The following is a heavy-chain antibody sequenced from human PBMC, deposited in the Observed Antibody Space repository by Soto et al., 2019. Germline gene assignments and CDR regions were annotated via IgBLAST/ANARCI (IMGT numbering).Heavy chain of an antibody. CDR1: GGSISSSSYY. V-gene: IGHV4-39*01. Sequence: QLQLQESGPGLVKPSETLSLTCTVSGGSISSSSYYWGWIRQPPVKGLEWIGSIYYSGSTYYNPSLKSRVTISVDTSKNQFSLKLSSVTAADTAVYYCASLLRAVAGTWYYYYGMDVWGQGTTVTVSS. CDR3: ASLLRAVAGTWYYYYGMDV. J-gene: IGHJ6*02. CDR2: IYYSGST. D-gene: IGHD6-19*01.